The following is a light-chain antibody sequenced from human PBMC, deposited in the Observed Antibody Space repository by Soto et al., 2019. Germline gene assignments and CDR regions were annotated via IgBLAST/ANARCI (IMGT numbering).Light chain of an antibody. CDR2: EVT. J-gene: IGLJ1*01. CDR1: SSDIGIYKY. V-gene: IGLV2-14*01. CDR3: CSYAGSYTWV. Sequence: QSALTQPASVSGSPGQSIAISCTGSSSDIGIYKYVSWYQQHPGKVPKHIIYEVTNRPSGVSNRFSGTKSGNTASLTISGLQAEDEADYYCCSYAGSYTWVFGSGTKLTVL.